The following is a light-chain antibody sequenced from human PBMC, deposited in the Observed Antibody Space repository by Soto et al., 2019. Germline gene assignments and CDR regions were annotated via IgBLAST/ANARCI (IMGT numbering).Light chain of an antibody. CDR1: SSDVGGYNY. CDR3: SSYTSSSIDYV. V-gene: IGLV2-14*01. CDR2: GVS. J-gene: IGLJ1*01. Sequence: QSVLTQPASVSGSPGQSITISCTGTSSDVGGYNYVSWYQQHPGNAPKLMIYGVSNRPSGVSNRFSGSKSGNTASLTISGLQAEDEADYYCSSYTSSSIDYVFGTGTKLTVL.